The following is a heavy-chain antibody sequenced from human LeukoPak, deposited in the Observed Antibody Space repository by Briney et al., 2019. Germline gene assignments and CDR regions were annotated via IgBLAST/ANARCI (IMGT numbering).Heavy chain of an antibody. V-gene: IGHV4-4*07. D-gene: IGHD6-19*01. CDR2: IYTSGST. CDR1: GGSISSYY. J-gene: IGHJ5*02. Sequence: SETLSLTCTVSGGSISSYYWSWIQQTAGKGLEWIGRIYTSGSTDYSPSLRGRVTISVDKSKNQLSLKLNSVTAADTAVYYCATSSAVGGVKWFDPWGQGTLVTVSS. CDR3: ATSSAVGGVKWFDP.